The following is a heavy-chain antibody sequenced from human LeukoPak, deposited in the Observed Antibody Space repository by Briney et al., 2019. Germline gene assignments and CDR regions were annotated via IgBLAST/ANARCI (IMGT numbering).Heavy chain of an antibody. CDR1: GFTFSSYW. Sequence: PGGSLRLSCVGSGFTFSSYWMSWVRQAPGKGPEWVGHIKSKVDGGTADYGAPVKDRFTISRDDSKNTVYLQVNSLKTEDTAVYYCATDVPYTGGGAIVFWGQGTLVTVSS. CDR2: IKSKVDGGTA. CDR3: ATDVPYTGGGAIVF. J-gene: IGHJ4*02. V-gene: IGHV3-15*01. D-gene: IGHD3-16*02.